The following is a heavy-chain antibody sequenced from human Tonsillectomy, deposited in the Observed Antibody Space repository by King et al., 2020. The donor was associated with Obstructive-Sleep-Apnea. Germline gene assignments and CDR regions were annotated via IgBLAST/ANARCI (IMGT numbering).Heavy chain of an antibody. V-gene: IGHV4-4*02. J-gene: IGHJ4*02. CDR3: AREPRSGSYYFDY. D-gene: IGHD3-10*01. CDR2: SSHSWCT. Sequence: VQLQESGPGLVKPSGTLSLTCTVSGGSISSTNWWNGGRQPPRRGREWCVESSHSWCTNYNPSLKSRVAISVDNSKNQLSLKLSSVTAADTAVYYCAREPRSGSYYFDYWGQGTLVTVSS. CDR1: GGSISSTNW.